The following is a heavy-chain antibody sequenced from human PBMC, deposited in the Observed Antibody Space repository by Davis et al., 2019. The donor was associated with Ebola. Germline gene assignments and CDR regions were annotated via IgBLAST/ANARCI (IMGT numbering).Heavy chain of an antibody. CDR2: INHSGST. CDR3: ATSRGTMVFSPFDY. V-gene: IGHV4-4*02. D-gene: IGHD3-10*01. J-gene: IGHJ4*02. CDR1: GGSLTSRNW. Sequence: MPSETLSLTCTVSGGSLTSRNWWSWVRQPPGKGLEWIGEINHSGSTNYNPSLKSRVTISVDTSKNQFSLKLSSVTAADTAVYYCATSRGTMVFSPFDYWGQGTLVTVSS.